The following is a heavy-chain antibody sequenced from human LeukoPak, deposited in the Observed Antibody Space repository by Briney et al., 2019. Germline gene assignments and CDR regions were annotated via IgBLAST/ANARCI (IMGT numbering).Heavy chain of an antibody. CDR2: IYYSGST. V-gene: IGHV4-31*11. CDR3: ARADYDSSGYGDLYYFDY. D-gene: IGHD3-22*01. CDR1: SDSLSSYY. Sequence: PSETLSLTCAVHSDSLSSYYRTWIRQHPGKGLEWIGYIYYSGSTYYNPSLKSRVTISVDTSKNQFSLKLSSVTAADTAVYYCARADYDSSGYGDLYYFDYWGQGTLVTVSS. J-gene: IGHJ4*02.